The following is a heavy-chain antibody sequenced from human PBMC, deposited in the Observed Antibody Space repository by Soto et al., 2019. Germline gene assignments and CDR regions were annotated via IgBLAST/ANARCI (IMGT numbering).Heavy chain of an antibody. Sequence: SETLSLTCTVSGGSVSSGSYYWSWIRQPPGKGLEWIGYIYYSGSTNYNPALKSRVTISVDTSKNQFSLKLSSVTAADTAVYYCARVSQWPSSPPTFDPWGQGTLVTVSS. CDR2: IYYSGST. V-gene: IGHV4-61*01. CDR1: GGSVSSGSYY. CDR3: ARVSQWPSSPPTFDP. D-gene: IGHD6-19*01. J-gene: IGHJ5*02.